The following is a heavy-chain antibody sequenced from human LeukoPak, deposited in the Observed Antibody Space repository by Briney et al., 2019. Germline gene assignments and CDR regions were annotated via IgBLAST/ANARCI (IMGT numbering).Heavy chain of an antibody. CDR1: GFTFTSYW. Sequence: GGSLRLSCAASGFTFTSYWMSWVRQAPGKGLEWVANMNQDGSEKYYVDSVKGRFTISRDNAKNSLYLQMNNLRAEDTAVFYCARGGELLRPADYWGQGTLVTVSS. CDR2: MNQDGSEK. D-gene: IGHD1-26*01. CDR3: ARGGELLRPADY. J-gene: IGHJ4*02. V-gene: IGHV3-7*01.